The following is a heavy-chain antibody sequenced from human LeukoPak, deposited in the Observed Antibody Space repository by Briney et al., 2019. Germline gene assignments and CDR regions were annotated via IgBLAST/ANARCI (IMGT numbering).Heavy chain of an antibody. D-gene: IGHD1-26*01. CDR2: LRPAFGSP. Sequence: SVKVSCKTAGGTFSSHSISWVQQAPGQGLEWMGGLRPAFGSPLYAHKFKDRVTITADESTKTVYMELSGLTSEHTAIYFCARAGTAGILGATFYMDVWGKGITVTVSS. CDR3: ARAGTAGILGATFYMDV. J-gene: IGHJ6*03. V-gene: IGHV1-69*13. CDR1: GGTFSSHS.